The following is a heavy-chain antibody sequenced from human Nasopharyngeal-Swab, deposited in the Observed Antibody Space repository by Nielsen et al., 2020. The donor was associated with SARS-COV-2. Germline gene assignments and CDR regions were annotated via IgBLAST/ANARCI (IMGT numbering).Heavy chain of an antibody. CDR3: AIYYDSSGYYPYFDY. Sequence: ASVKVSCKASGYTFTSYGISWVRQAPGQGLEWMGWISAYNGNTNYAQKLQGGVTMTTDTSTSTAYMELRSLRSEDTAVYYCAIYYDSSGYYPYFDYWGQGTLVTVSS. J-gene: IGHJ4*02. V-gene: IGHV1-18*01. D-gene: IGHD3-22*01. CDR1: GYTFTSYG. CDR2: ISAYNGNT.